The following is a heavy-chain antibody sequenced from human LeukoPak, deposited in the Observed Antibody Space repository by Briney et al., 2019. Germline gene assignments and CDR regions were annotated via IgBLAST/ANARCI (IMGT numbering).Heavy chain of an antibody. J-gene: IGHJ5*02. V-gene: IGHV3-30-3*01. CDR3: ARNPERKYWFDP. Sequence: HSGGSLRLSCSASGFTFKSHAMHWIRQAPGKGLEWVAFISWDGNIEHYADSVKGRFTISRDNPKNTLYLHLDNLRADDTAMYYCARNPERKYWFDPWGQGSLVTVSS. D-gene: IGHD5-24*01. CDR1: GFTFKSHA. CDR2: ISWDGNIE.